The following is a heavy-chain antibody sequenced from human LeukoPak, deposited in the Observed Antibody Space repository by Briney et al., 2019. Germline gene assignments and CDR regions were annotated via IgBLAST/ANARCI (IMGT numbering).Heavy chain of an antibody. Sequence: SGPTLVKPTQTLTLTCTFSGFSLSTSGVGVGWIRQPPGKALEWLALIYWNDDKRYRPSLKSRLTITKDTSKNQVVLTMTNMDPVDTATYYCAHSGSSGWYGWFDYWGQGTLVTVSS. V-gene: IGHV2-5*01. D-gene: IGHD6-19*01. CDR1: GFSLSTSGVG. J-gene: IGHJ4*02. CDR2: IYWNDDK. CDR3: AHSGSSGWYGWFDY.